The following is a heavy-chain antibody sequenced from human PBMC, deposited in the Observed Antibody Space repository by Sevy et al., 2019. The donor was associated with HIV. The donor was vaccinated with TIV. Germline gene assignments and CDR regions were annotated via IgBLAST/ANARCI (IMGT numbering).Heavy chain of an antibody. CDR3: ARVLRIAAAGTSNYYGMDV. V-gene: IGHV3-48*02. J-gene: IGHJ6*02. D-gene: IGHD6-13*01. Sequence: GGSLRLSCAASGFTFSSYSMNWVRQAPGKGLEWVSYINSSSSTIYYADSVKGRFTISRDNAKNSLYLQMNSLRDEDTAVYYCARVLRIAAAGTSNYYGMDVWGQGTTVTVSS. CDR2: INSSSSTI. CDR1: GFTFSSYS.